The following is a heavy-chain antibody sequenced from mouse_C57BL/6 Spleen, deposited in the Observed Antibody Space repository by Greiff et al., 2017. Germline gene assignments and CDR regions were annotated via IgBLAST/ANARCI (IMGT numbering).Heavy chain of an antibody. CDR1: GFTFSDYY. CDR2: INYDGSST. D-gene: IGHD1-1*01. Sequence: EVQLVESEGGLVQPGSSMKLSCTASGFTFSDYYMAWVRQVPEKGLEWVANINYDGSSTYYLDSLKSRFIISRDNAKNILYLQMSSLKSEDTATYYCARLGYGSSLYAMDYWGQGTSVTVSS. J-gene: IGHJ4*01. CDR3: ARLGYGSSLYAMDY. V-gene: IGHV5-16*01.